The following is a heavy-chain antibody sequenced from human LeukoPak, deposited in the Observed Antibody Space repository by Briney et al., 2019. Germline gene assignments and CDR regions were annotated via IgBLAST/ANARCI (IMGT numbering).Heavy chain of an antibody. CDR2: ISYDGSNK. D-gene: IGHD3-3*01. Sequence: QSGGSLRLSCAASGFTFNSYGMHWVRQAPGKGLDWVAVISYDGSNKYYADSVRGRFTISRDNSKNTLYLQMSSLRAEDTAVYYCATDRGWRTSGYYLYYFEYWGQGTLVTFSS. CDR1: GFTFNSYG. V-gene: IGHV3-30*03. CDR3: ATDRGWRTSGYYLYYFEY. J-gene: IGHJ4*02.